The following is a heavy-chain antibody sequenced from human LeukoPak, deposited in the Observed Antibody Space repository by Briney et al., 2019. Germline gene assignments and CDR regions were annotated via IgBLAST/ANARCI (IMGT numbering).Heavy chain of an antibody. V-gene: IGHV1-46*01. CDR2: VNPSDGSS. CDR1: GYTFTTFY. CDR3: ARDIVIVPAANRGIGDYYYYYMDV. Sequence: GASVKVSCKASGYTFTTFYIHWVRQAPGQGLEWMGIVNPSDGSSTYAQKFQGRLTMTRDMSTSTVYMDLSSLRSDDTAVYYCARDIVIVPAANRGIGDYYYYYMDVWGKGTTVTVSS. J-gene: IGHJ6*03. D-gene: IGHD2-2*01.